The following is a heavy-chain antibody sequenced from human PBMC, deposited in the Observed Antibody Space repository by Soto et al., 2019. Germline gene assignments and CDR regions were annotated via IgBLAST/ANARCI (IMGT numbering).Heavy chain of an antibody. J-gene: IGHJ4*02. CDR3: ARHDPYGRGVDY. D-gene: IGHD3-10*01. Sequence: QVQLQESGPGLVKPSETLSLTCTVSGGSISSYYWSWIRQPPGKGLEWIGYIYYSGSTNYNPSLNCRVTISVDTSKNQFSLKLSSVTAADTALYYCARHDPYGRGVDYWGQGTLVTVSS. CDR2: IYYSGST. V-gene: IGHV4-59*08. CDR1: GGSISSYY.